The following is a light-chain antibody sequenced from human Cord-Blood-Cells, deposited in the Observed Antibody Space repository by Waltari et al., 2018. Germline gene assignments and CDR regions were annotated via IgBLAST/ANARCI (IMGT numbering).Light chain of an antibody. CDR2: AAS. CDR1: QSFSSY. V-gene: IGKV1-39*01. CDR3: QQSYSTPWT. J-gene: IGKJ1*01. Sequence: DIQMTQSTSSLSASVGDSVTITCRASQSFSSYLNWYQQKPGKAPKLLIYAASSLQSGVPSRFSGSGSGTDFTLTISSLQPEDFATYYCQQSYSTPWTFGQGTKVEIK.